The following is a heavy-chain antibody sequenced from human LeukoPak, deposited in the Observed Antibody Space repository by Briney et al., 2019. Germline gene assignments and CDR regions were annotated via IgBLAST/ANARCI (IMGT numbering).Heavy chain of an antibody. CDR2: ISAYNGHT. Sequence: ASVKVSCKASGYTFTSYGISWVRQAPGQGLEWMGWISAYNGHTNYAQKLQGRVTMTTDTSTSTAYMELRSLRSDDTAVYHCARVVSPDIVVVPAATHFANYYYYYMDVWGKGTTVTVSS. J-gene: IGHJ6*03. CDR1: GYTFTSYG. CDR3: ARVVSPDIVVVPAATHFANYYYYYMDV. V-gene: IGHV1-18*01. D-gene: IGHD2-2*01.